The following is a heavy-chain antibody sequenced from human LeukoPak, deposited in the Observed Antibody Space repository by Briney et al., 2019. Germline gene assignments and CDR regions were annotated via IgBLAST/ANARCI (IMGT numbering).Heavy chain of an antibody. Sequence: PGGSLRLSCAASGFTFSSYGMHWVRQAPGKGLEWVAVIWYDGSNKYYADSVKGRFTISRDNSKNTLYLQMNSLRAEDTAVYSCAKFDPYSSGWYDYWGQGTLVTVSS. CDR2: IWYDGSNK. CDR1: GFTFSSYG. J-gene: IGHJ4*02. D-gene: IGHD6-19*01. V-gene: IGHV3-33*06. CDR3: AKFDPYSSGWYDY.